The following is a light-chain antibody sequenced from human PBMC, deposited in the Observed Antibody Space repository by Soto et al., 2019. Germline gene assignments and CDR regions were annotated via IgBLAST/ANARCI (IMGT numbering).Light chain of an antibody. J-gene: IGLJ2*01. CDR1: SSDVGGYNY. Sequence: QSVLTQPPSASGSPGQSVTISCTGTSSDVGGYNYVSWCQQHPGKAPTLMIYEVSKRPSGVPDRFSGSKSGNTASLTVSGLQAEDEADYYCSSYAGSKGVFGGGTKVTVL. V-gene: IGLV2-8*01. CDR2: EVS. CDR3: SSYAGSKGV.